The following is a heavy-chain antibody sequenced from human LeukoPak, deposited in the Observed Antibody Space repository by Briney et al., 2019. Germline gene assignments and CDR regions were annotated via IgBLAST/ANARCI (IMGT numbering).Heavy chain of an antibody. CDR3: ARQIIAAAGRSFAVDI. J-gene: IGHJ3*02. D-gene: IGHD6-13*01. Sequence: GESLRISCKASGYSFTSYWITWVRQMPGKGLECMGKIDPSDSYTYYSPSFQGHVTISADRTISTAYLQWSSLKASDTAMYYCARQIIAAAGRSFAVDIWGQGTMVTVSS. V-gene: IGHV5-10-1*01. CDR1: GYSFTSYW. CDR2: IDPSDSYT.